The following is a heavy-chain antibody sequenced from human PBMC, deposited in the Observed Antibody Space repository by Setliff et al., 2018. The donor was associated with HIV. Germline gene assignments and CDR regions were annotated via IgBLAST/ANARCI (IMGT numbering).Heavy chain of an antibody. V-gene: IGHV1-2*02. CDR3: ARWSSGWSYFDF. D-gene: IGHD6-19*01. CDR1: GYTFTDYY. J-gene: IGHJ4*02. Sequence: GASVKVSCKASGYTFTDYYIHWVRQAPGQGLEWMGWIYPNTGGTNYAQKFQGRVTMTRDTSISTVYMELSRLRSDDTAVYYCARWSSGWSYFDFWGQGTLVTVSS. CDR2: IYPNTGGT.